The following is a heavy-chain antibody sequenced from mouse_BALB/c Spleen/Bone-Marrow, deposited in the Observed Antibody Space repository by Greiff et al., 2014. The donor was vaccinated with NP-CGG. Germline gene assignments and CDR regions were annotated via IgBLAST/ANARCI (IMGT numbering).Heavy chain of an antibody. CDR3: ARRVPYHFDY. D-gene: IGHD2-10*01. Sequence: QVHVKQSAAELARPGASVKMSCKASGYTLTSYTMHWVKQRPGQGLEWIGYINPNSGYTEYNQNFKDKATLTTDTSSSTAYLQLSSLTSEDSAVYYCARRVPYHFDYWGQGTTLTVSS. CDR1: GYTLTSYT. J-gene: IGHJ2*01. CDR2: INPNSGYT. V-gene: IGHV1-4*02.